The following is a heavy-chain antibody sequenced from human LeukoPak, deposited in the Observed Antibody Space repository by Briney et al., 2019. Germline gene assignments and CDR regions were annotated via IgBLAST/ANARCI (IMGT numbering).Heavy chain of an antibody. CDR3: ARDPGCSYGYPVDY. V-gene: IGHV1-69*04. CDR2: IIPILGIA. J-gene: IGHJ4*02. CDR1: GGTFSSYA. D-gene: IGHD5-18*01. Sequence: SVKVSCKASGGTFSSYAISWVRQAPGQGLEWMGRIIPILGIANYAQKFQGRVTITADKSTSTAYMELSSLRSEDTAVYYCARDPGCSYGYPVDYWGQGTLVTVSS.